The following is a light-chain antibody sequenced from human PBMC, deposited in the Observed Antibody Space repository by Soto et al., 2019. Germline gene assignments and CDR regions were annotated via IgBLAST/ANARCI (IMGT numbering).Light chain of an antibody. CDR2: EVS. CDR1: SSDVGRYNY. V-gene: IGLV2-14*01. CDR3: TSYTSSTSAV. Sequence: QSALTQPASVSGSPGQSITISCTGTSSDVGRYNYVSWFQQHSGKAPKLIIFEVSTRPSGVSNRLSGSKSGNTASLTISGLQIEDEADYYCTSYTSSTSAVFGGGTKLTVL. J-gene: IGLJ2*01.